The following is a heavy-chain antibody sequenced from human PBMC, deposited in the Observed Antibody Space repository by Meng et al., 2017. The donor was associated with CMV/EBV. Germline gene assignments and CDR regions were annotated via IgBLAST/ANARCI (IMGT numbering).Heavy chain of an antibody. Sequence: GGSLRLSCAASGFTFSSYGMHWVRQAPGKGLEWVAVIWYDGSNKYYADSVKGRFTISRDNAKNSLYLQMNSLRAEDTAVYYCARDCRVRFLEWSTPGCDAFDIWGQGTMVTVSS. D-gene: IGHD3-3*01. CDR1: GFTFSSYG. V-gene: IGHV3-33*01. CDR3: ARDCRVRFLEWSTPGCDAFDI. CDR2: IWYDGSNK. J-gene: IGHJ3*02.